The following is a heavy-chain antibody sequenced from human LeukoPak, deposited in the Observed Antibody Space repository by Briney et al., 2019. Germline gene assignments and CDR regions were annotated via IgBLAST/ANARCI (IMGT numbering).Heavy chain of an antibody. CDR1: GGSISSGSYY. J-gene: IGHJ4*02. CDR2: IYTSGST. CDR3: ARERYGSGSYYFDY. V-gene: IGHV4-61*02. Sequence: SETLSLTCTVSGGSISSGSYYWSWIRQPAGKGLEWIGRIYTSGSTNYNPSLKSRVTISVDTSKNQFSLKLSSVTAADTAVYYCARERYGSGSYYFDYWGQGTLVTVSS. D-gene: IGHD3-10*01.